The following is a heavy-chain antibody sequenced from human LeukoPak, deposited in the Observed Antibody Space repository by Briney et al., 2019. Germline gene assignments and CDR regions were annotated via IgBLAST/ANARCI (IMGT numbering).Heavy chain of an antibody. CDR3: ARESPEWRYFDY. V-gene: IGHV3-21*01. D-gene: IGHD2-8*01. CDR2: ISSSRNYI. CDR1: GFTFTSYT. J-gene: IGHJ4*02. Sequence: KPGGSLRLSCAASGFTFTSYTMNWVRHSPAKGLEWVSSISSSRNYIYYADSVKGRFHISRDNAKNSLYLQMHSLRAEDAAVYYCARESPEWRYFDYWGQGTLVTVSS.